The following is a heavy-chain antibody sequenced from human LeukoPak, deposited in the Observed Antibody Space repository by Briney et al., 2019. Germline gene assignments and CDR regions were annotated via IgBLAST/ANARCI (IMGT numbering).Heavy chain of an antibody. Sequence: ASVKVSCKASGGTFSSYAISWVRQAPGQGLEWMGGIIPIFGTANYAQKFQGRVTITADESTSTAYMELSSLRSEDTAVYYYASGYYDSSGYRSWGQGTLVTVSS. D-gene: IGHD3-22*01. J-gene: IGHJ4*02. CDR2: IIPIFGTA. CDR3: ASGYYDSSGYRS. CDR1: GGTFSSYA. V-gene: IGHV1-69*13.